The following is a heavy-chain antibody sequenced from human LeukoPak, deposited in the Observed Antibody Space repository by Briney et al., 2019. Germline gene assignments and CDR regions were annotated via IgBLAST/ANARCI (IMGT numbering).Heavy chain of an antibody. D-gene: IGHD3-10*01. CDR1: GFTFTDYG. CDR3: ARSLRVRGVPDYMDV. J-gene: IGHJ6*03. Sequence: PGGTLRLSCAASGFTFTDYGMTWVRQAPGKGLEWVSSISGSTLSTYYADSVKGRFTISRDNSKNIVSLQMNSLRAEDTAVYYCARSLRVRGVPDYMDVWGKGTTVTISS. CDR2: ISGSTLST. V-gene: IGHV3-23*01.